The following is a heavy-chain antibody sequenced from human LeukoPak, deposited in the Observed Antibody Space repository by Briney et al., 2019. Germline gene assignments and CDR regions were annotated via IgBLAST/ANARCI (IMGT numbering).Heavy chain of an antibody. CDR3: ARSEAIGDSSGYYWSSYYFDY. J-gene: IGHJ4*02. V-gene: IGHV1-2*02. Sequence: ASVKVSCKASGYTFTGYYMHWVRQAPGQGLEWMGWINPNSGGTNYAQKFQGRVTMTRDTSISTAYMELSRLRSDDTAVYYCARSEAIGDSSGYYWSSYYFDYWGQGTLVTVSS. CDR2: INPNSGGT. CDR1: GYTFTGYY. D-gene: IGHD3-22*01.